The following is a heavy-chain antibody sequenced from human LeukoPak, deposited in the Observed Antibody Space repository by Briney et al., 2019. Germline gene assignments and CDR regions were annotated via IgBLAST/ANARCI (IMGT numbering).Heavy chain of an antibody. D-gene: IGHD3-10*01. J-gene: IGHJ4*02. CDR1: GGSFSGYY. CDR2: IHYSGSA. CDR3: ARGQWFRAF. Sequence: SETLPLTCAVYGGSFSGYYWTWIRQPPGKGLEWIGEIHYSGSATYNPSLKSRVTISVDTSKNQFSLKMNSVTAADTAVYYCARGQWFRAFWSRGTPVTVSS. V-gene: IGHV4-34*01.